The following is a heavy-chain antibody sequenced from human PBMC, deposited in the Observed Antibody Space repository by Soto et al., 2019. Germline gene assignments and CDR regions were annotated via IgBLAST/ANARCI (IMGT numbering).Heavy chain of an antibody. CDR1: GYSFTSFD. D-gene: IGHD2-15*01. CDR3: TRVSSSVKLRFPFDS. V-gene: IGHV1-8*01. J-gene: IGHJ4*02. CDR2: MNPNSGDT. Sequence: QVQLVQSGAEVKKPGASVRVSCKGSGYSFTSFDVHWVRQAPGQGLEWMGWMNPNSGDTVYAQNLQRRVTITSDTSMRTAYMELSTLKSEDTAVYYCTRVSSSVKLRFPFDSWGQGALIYSSS.